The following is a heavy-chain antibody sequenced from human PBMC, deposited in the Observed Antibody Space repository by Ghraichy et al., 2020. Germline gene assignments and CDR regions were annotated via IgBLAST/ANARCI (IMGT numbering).Heavy chain of an antibody. CDR2: IKQDGSEK. CDR3: AREPMVRGVIGYYYYYYMDV. Sequence: GGSLRLSCAASGFTFSSYWMSWVRQAPGKGLEWVANIKQDGSEKYYVDSVKGRFTISRDNAKNSLYLQMNSLRAEDTAVYYCAREPMVRGVIGYYYYYYMDVWGKGTTVTVSS. CDR1: GFTFSSYW. V-gene: IGHV3-7*03. J-gene: IGHJ6*03. D-gene: IGHD3-10*01.